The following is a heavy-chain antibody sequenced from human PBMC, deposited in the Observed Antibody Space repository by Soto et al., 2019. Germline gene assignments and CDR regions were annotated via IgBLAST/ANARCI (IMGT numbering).Heavy chain of an antibody. CDR3: VKDGSSGWPYYYGLDV. D-gene: IGHD6-19*01. CDR1: GFTFSSYG. CDR2: ISYDGSNK. Sequence: QVQLVESGGGVVQPGRSLRLSCAASGFTFSSYGMHWVRQAPGKGLEWVAVISYDGSNKYYADSVMGRFTIARDNSKNTLFLHMSSLRADYSSVYYCVKDGSSGWPYYYGLDVWGQGTSVTVSS. J-gene: IGHJ6*02. V-gene: IGHV3-30*18.